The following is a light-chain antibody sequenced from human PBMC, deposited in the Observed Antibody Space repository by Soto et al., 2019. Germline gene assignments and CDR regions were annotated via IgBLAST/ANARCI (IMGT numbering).Light chain of an antibody. Sequence: EIVLTQSPAILSMSPGERATLSCRASQSVSSYFAWYQQKPGQAPRLLIYDAANRATGVPAGFSGSGSGTDFTLTISSLEPEDFAVYYCQQSRYWPVTFGQGTKVEIK. J-gene: IGKJ1*01. V-gene: IGKV3-11*01. CDR3: QQSRYWPVT. CDR1: QSVSSY. CDR2: DAA.